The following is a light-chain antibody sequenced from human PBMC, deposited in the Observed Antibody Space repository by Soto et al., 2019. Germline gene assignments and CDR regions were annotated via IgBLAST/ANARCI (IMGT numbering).Light chain of an antibody. J-gene: IGKJ2*01. CDR3: QQSYGTPYT. V-gene: IGKV1-39*01. CDR2: GAS. Sequence: DIQMTQSPSSLSASVGDRVTISCRASQTVNSYLNWYQQKSGKAPKVLIYGASTLKSGVPSRFSGSGYGTDFTLTISSLQPEDFATYYCQQSYGTPYTFGPGTKLEIK. CDR1: QTVNSY.